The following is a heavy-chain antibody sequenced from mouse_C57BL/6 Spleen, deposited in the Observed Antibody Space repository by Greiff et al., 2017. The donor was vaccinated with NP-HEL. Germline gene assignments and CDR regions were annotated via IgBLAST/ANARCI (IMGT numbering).Heavy chain of an antibody. V-gene: IGHV5-9-1*02. J-gene: IGHJ3*01. CDR3: TREGGLLFAY. D-gene: IGHD1-1*02. CDR2: ISSGGDYI. Sequence: EVKLMESGEGLVKPGGSLKLSCAASGFTFSSYAMSWVRQTPEKRLEWVAYISSGGDYINYAGTVKGLFTISRDNARNTLYLQMSSLKSEDTAMYYCTREGGLLFAYWGQGTLVTVSA. CDR1: GFTFSSYA.